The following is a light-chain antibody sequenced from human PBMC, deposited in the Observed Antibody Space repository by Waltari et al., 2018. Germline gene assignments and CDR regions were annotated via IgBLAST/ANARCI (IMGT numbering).Light chain of an antibody. J-gene: IGKJ2*02. V-gene: IGKV3-15*01. CDR1: QSISNN. Sequence: EIVMTQSPAALSVSPGERATLSCRASQSISNNLAWYQQKPGQPPRLLISGASTRATGVPARFSGSGSGTEFTLTISSLQSEDSAIYFCQQYNTWPPSTFGQGTKLEIK. CDR2: GAS. CDR3: QQYNTWPPST.